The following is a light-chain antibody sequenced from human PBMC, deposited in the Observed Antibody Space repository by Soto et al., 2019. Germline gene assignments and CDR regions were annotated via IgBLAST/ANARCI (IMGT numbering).Light chain of an antibody. CDR2: AAS. J-gene: IGKJ5*01. CDR3: QFYGSSLIT. Sequence: DIQMTQSPSSLSASVGDTVTITCRASQTITYYLNWYHQKPGKAPKLLVYAASSLQTGVPSRFSGSGSGTDFTLAISSLQPEDFGTYYCQFYGSSLITFGQGTRLDIK. V-gene: IGKV1-39*01. CDR1: QTITYY.